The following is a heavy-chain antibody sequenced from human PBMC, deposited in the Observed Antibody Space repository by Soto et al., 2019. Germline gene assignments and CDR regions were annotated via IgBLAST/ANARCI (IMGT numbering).Heavy chain of an antibody. CDR1: GYTFTSYY. J-gene: IGHJ5*02. CDR2: INPSGGST. V-gene: IGHV1-46*01. Sequence: GASVKVSCKASGYTFTSYYMHWVRQAPGQGLEWMGIINPSGGSTSCAQKFQGRVTMTRDTSTSTVYMELSSLRSEDTAVYYCARVNGYCSGGSCYSVWFDPWGQGTLVTVSS. D-gene: IGHD2-15*01. CDR3: ARVNGYCSGGSCYSVWFDP.